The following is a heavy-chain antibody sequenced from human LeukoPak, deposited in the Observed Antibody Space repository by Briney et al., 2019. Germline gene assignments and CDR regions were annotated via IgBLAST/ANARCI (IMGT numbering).Heavy chain of an antibody. Sequence: GGSLRLSCAASGFTFSDYWMHWVRQAPGKGLVWVSRINTDGSSTSYADSVKGRFTISRDNAKNTLYLQMNNLRAEDTAVYYCARGTYGLRIDNWFDPWGQGTLVTVSS. J-gene: IGHJ5*02. CDR2: INTDGSST. CDR3: ARGTYGLRIDNWFDP. D-gene: IGHD1-26*01. V-gene: IGHV3-74*01. CDR1: GFTFSDYW.